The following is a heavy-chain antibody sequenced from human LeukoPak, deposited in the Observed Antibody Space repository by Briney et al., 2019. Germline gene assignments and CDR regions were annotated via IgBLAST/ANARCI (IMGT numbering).Heavy chain of an antibody. J-gene: IGHJ6*02. V-gene: IGHV4-39*01. Sequence: SETLSLTCTVSSGSISSRNYYWGWVRQPPGKGREWSGSIHYGGSTYYNPSLKSPDTISVDTSKNQFSLRLSYVTGADTAVYYCARRSGWMEYYYYGMDVWGQGTTVTV. CDR1: SGSISSRNYY. CDR2: IHYGGST. CDR3: ARRSGWMEYYYYGMDV. D-gene: IGHD6-19*01.